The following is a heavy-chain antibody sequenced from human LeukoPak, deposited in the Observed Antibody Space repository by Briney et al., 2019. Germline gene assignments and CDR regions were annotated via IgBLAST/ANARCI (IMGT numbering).Heavy chain of an antibody. CDR3: ARDYGSAYAFDI. V-gene: IGHV4-31*03. Sequence: SQTLSLTCTVSGGSISSGGYYWSWIRQHPGKGLERLGYIYYSGSTYYNPSLKSRVTISVDTSKNQFSLKLSSVTAADTAVYYCARDYGSAYAFDIWGQGTMVTVSS. D-gene: IGHD3-10*01. J-gene: IGHJ3*02. CDR1: GGSISSGGYY. CDR2: IYYSGST.